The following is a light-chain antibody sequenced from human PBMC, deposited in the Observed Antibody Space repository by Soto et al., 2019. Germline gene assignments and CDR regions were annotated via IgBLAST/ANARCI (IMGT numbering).Light chain of an antibody. CDR1: QSVSSN. Sequence: EIVMTQSPATLSVSPGERATLSCRASQSVSSNLAWYQQKPGQAPRLLIYGASTRATGIPARFSGSGSGTEFPLTISSLLSEDFAVYYCQQYNNWPPSTFGQGTKVDIK. V-gene: IGKV3-15*01. CDR3: QQYNNWPPST. CDR2: GAS. J-gene: IGKJ1*01.